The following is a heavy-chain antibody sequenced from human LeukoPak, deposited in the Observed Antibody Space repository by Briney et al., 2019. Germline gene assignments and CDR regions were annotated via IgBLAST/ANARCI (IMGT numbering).Heavy chain of an antibody. D-gene: IGHD3-10*01. CDR1: GGSVTTYY. V-gene: IGHV4-4*07. J-gene: IGHJ2*01. CDR3: VRVAGSGYFDL. Sequence: PSETLSLTCTVSGGSVTTYYWSWIRQPAGKGLEWIGRFFNSGSTTYNPSLESRVTLSIDTSKNHFSLKLTSVTAADTAVYYCVRVAGSGYFDLWGRGTLVTVSS. CDR2: FFNSGST.